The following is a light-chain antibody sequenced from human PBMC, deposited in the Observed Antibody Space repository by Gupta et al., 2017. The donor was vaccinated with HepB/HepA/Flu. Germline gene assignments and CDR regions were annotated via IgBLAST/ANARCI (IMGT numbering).Light chain of an antibody. Sequence: SYELPQPPSVSVSPGQTASITCPGDNLGDKYACWYQQKPDQSPVLVNYEDSKRPAGIPERFSGSNCGNTATLTISGTEAMDDADYYCQAWDSSTVVFGGGTKLTVL. CDR2: EDS. CDR3: QAWDSSTVV. V-gene: IGLV3-1*01. CDR1: NLGDKY. J-gene: IGLJ2*01.